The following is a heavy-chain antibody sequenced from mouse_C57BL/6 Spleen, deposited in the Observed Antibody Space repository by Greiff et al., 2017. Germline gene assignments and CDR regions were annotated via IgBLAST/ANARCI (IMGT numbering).Heavy chain of an antibody. D-gene: IGHD1-1*01. V-gene: IGHV1-14*01. CDR2: IYPYNDGT. Sequence: EVHLVESGPELVKPGASVKMSCKASGYTFTSYVMHWVKQKPGQGLEWIGYIYPYNDGTKYNEKFKGKATLTSDKSSSTAYMELSSLTSEDSAVYYCARRGLLRYQYYFDYWGQGTTLTVSS. J-gene: IGHJ2*01. CDR3: ARRGLLRYQYYFDY. CDR1: GYTFTSYV.